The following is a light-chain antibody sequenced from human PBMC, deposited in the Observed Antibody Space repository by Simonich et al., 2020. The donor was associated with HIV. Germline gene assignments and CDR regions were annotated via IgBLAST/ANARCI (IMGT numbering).Light chain of an antibody. Sequence: QAVVTQEPSLTVSPGGTVTLTCDSSTGAVTSGHYPYWFQQKPGQAPRTLIYDTSNKHAWTPPRFSGSLHGGKAALTLSGAQPDDEADYYCLLSYNNTRVFGGGTKLTVL. CDR1: TGAVTSGHY. CDR2: DTS. V-gene: IGLV7-46*01. J-gene: IGLJ3*02. CDR3: LLSYNNTRV.